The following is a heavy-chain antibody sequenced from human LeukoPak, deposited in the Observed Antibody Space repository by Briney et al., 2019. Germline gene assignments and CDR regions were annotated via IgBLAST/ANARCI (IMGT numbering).Heavy chain of an antibody. CDR3: AKDLHYWSGIGY. V-gene: IGHV3-23*01. CDR1: GFSFGPNA. Sequence: PGGSLRLSCAASGFSFGPNAMSWVRQAPGKGLEWVSGIGGDGGTHYTASVKGRFSISRDNSKNTLYLQMNSLRAEDTAIYYCAKDLHYWSGIGYWGQRTQVTVSS. D-gene: IGHD3-3*02. CDR2: IGGDGGT. J-gene: IGHJ4*02.